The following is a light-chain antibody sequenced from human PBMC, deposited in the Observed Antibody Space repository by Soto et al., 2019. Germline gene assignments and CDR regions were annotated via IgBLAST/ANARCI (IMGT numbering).Light chain of an antibody. V-gene: IGKV3-20*01. CDR2: DTS. CDR3: QQYHNSPRT. CDR1: QSVGGSS. Sequence: ETLLTQSPGTLSLSPWERATLSCRASQSVGGSSLAWYQQRPGQAPRLLIYDTSNRATGIPDRFSGSGSGTDFTLTISRLEPEDFAVYYCQQYHNSPRTFGQGTKVDIK. J-gene: IGKJ1*01.